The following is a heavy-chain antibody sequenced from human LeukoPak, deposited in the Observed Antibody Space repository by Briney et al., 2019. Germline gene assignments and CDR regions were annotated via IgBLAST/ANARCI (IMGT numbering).Heavy chain of an antibody. V-gene: IGHV1-18*01. CDR1: GYTFTSYG. CDR3: ARDRVTMTVVVGLSNAFDI. D-gene: IGHD3-22*01. Sequence: ASVKVSCKASGYTFTSYGISWVRQAPGQGLEWMGWISAYNGNTNYAQKFQGRVTMTTDTSTSTAYMELTSLRSDDTAVYYCARDRVTMTVVVGLSNAFDIWGQGTMVTVSS. J-gene: IGHJ3*02. CDR2: ISAYNGNT.